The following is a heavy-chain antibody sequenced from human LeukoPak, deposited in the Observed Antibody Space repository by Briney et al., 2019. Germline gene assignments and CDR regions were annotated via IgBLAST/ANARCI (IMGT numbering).Heavy chain of an antibody. CDR2: SDPEDGKT. V-gene: IGHV1-24*01. D-gene: IGHD3-10*01. CDR1: GYTFTGYY. CDR3: TTGAYGWPFFDN. J-gene: IGHJ4*02. Sequence: ASVKVSCKASGYTFTGYYMHWVRQAPGQGLEWMGGSDPEDGKTIYAQDFQGRVTMTEDTSTHTAYMDLNSLGSDDTAVYYCTTGAYGWPFFDNWGQGTLVIVSS.